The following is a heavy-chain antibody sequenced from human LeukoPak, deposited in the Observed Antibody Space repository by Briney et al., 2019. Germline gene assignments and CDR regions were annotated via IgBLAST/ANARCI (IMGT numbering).Heavy chain of an antibody. D-gene: IGHD3-22*01. J-gene: IGHJ4*02. CDR2: IIPIFGTA. V-gene: IGHV1-69*01. CDR1: GGAFSSYA. CDR3: ARDYYDSSGYYLFDY. Sequence: SVKVSCKASGGAFSSYAISWVRQAPGQGLEWMGGIIPIFGTANYARKFQGRVTITADESTSTAYMELRSLRSDDTAVYYCARDYYDSSGYYLFDYWGQGTLVTVSS.